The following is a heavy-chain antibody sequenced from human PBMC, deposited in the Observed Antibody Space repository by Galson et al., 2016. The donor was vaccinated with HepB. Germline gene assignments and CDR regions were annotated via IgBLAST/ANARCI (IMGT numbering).Heavy chain of an antibody. V-gene: IGHV1-69*06. CDR2: IIPIFGTT. Sequence: SVKVSCKASGGTFNNYGINWIRQAPGQGLEWMGGIIPIFGTTNYAQKFQGRATITEDRSMSTVYMELSSLRSEDTAVYSCARVQCGCDCYGVVDAFDIWGQGTMVTVSS. J-gene: IGHJ3*02. CDR3: ARVQCGCDCYGVVDAFDI. D-gene: IGHD2-21*02. CDR1: GGTFNNYG.